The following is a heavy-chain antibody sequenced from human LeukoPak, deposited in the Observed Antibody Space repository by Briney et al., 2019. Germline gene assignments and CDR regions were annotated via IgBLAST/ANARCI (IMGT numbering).Heavy chain of an antibody. CDR3: ARDGVWFGEFQ. Sequence: SETLSLTCTVSGGSISSYYWSWIRQPPGKGLEWIGYIYYSGSTNYNPSLKSRVTISVDTSKNQFSLKLSSVTAADTAVYYCARDGVWFGEFQRGQGTLVTVSS. V-gene: IGHV4-59*12. D-gene: IGHD3-10*01. CDR2: IYYSGST. CDR1: GGSISSYY. J-gene: IGHJ4*02.